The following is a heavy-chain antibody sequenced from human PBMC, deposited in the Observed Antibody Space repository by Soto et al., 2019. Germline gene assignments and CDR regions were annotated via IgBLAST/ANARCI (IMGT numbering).Heavy chain of an antibody. CDR3: AKPSETSSSWYYNGMDV. Sequence: GGSLRLSCAASGFTFSSYGMHWVRQAPGKGLEWVAVISYDGSNKYYADSVKGRFTISRDNSKNTLYLQMNSLRAEDTAVYYCAKPSETSSSWYYNGMDVWGKGTTFTVAS. J-gene: IGHJ6*01. D-gene: IGHD6-13*01. CDR2: ISYDGSNK. CDR1: GFTFSSYG. V-gene: IGHV3-30*18.